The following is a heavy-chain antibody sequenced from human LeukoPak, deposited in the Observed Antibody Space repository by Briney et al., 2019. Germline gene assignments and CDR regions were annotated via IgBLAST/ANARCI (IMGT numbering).Heavy chain of an antibody. J-gene: IGHJ4*02. CDR1: RYTFTSYG. V-gene: IGHV1-18*01. CDR3: ARDAGWLLLTLFDY. CDR2: ITAYSGNT. Sequence: ASVKVSCKASRYTFTSYGISWVRQAPGQGLEWMGWITAYSGNTNYAQKLQGRVTMTTDTTTSTAYMELRSLRSDDTAVYYWARDAGWLLLTLFDYCGQGTLVTVSS. D-gene: IGHD3-22*01.